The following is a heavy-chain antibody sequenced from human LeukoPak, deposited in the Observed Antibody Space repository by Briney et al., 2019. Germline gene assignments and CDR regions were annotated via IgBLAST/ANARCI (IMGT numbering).Heavy chain of an antibody. J-gene: IGHJ5*02. D-gene: IGHD3-3*01. Sequence: TSETLSLTCAVSGGSISSSNWWSWVRQPPGKGLEWIGEIYHSGSTNYNPSLKSRVTISVDKSKNQFSLKLSSVTAADTAVYYCARVRFLEWLSPAPDQNWFDPWGQGTLVTVSS. V-gene: IGHV4-4*02. CDR3: ARVRFLEWLSPAPDQNWFDP. CDR1: GGSISSSNW. CDR2: IYHSGST.